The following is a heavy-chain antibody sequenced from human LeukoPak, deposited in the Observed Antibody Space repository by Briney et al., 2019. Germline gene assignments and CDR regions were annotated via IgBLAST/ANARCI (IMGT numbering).Heavy chain of an antibody. CDR2: IIPILGIA. J-gene: IGHJ5*02. Sequence: SVKVSCKTSGGTFSSYAISWVRQAPGQGLEWMGRIIPILGIANYAQKFQGRVTITADKSTNTAYMQLSSLRSEDTAVYYCAREGGATGTTGGAWFDPWGQGTLVTVSS. CDR3: AREGGATGTTGGAWFDP. CDR1: GGTFSSYA. D-gene: IGHD1-1*01. V-gene: IGHV1-69*04.